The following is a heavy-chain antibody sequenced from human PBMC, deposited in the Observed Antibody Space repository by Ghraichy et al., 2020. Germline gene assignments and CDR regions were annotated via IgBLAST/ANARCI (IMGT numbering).Heavy chain of an antibody. CDR1: GFTFGFTFSNYG. V-gene: IGHV3-30*02. Sequence: GGSLRLSCAASGFTFGFTFSNYGMHWVRQAPGKGLEWVASIRDDGSNKNYADSVKGRFTISRDNSKNTLYLQMNSLRGEDTAVYYCAKEVLRDSIPLSWFDYWGQGTLVTVSS. D-gene: IGHD3-9*01. CDR2: IRDDGSNK. J-gene: IGHJ4*02. CDR3: AKEVLRDSIPLSWFDY.